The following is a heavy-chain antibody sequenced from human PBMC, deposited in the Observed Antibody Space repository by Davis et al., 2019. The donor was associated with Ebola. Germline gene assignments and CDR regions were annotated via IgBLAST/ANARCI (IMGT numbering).Heavy chain of an antibody. CDR3: ATDILSQPRD. Sequence: ETLSLTCTVSGGSISSYYWSWVRQPPGKGLEWIGSIFHTGATYYSPSLKSRVTMFVDTSKNQFSLNVYSVTAADTAIYYCATDILSQPRDWGQGTLVTVSS. V-gene: IGHV4-59*04. J-gene: IGHJ4*02. CDR1: GGSISSYY. CDR2: IFHTGAT.